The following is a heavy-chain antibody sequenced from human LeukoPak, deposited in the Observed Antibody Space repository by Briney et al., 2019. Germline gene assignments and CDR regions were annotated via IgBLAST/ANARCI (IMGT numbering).Heavy chain of an antibody. V-gene: IGHV4-34*01. CDR1: GVSFSGYY. CDR3: ARGLGYCSSTSCYLGDYYYYGMDV. J-gene: IGHJ6*02. D-gene: IGHD2-2*01. CDR2: INHSGST. Sequence: SETLSLTCAVYGVSFSGYYWSWIRQPPGKGLEWIGEINHSGSTNYNPSLKSRVTISVDTSKNQFSLKLSSVTAADTAVYYCARGLGYCSSTSCYLGDYYYYGMDVWGQGTTVTVSS.